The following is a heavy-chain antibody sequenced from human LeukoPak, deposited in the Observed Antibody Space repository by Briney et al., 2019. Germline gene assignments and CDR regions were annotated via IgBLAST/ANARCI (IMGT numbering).Heavy chain of an antibody. CDR2: ISAYNGNT. CDR3: ARVGAAAGTDY. D-gene: IGHD6-13*01. CDR1: GYILTSFS. V-gene: IGHV1-18*01. J-gene: IGHJ4*02. Sequence: ASVKVSCKASGYILTSFSITWVRQAPGQGLEWMGWISAYNGNTNYAQKLQGRVTMTTDTSTSTAYMELRSLRSGDTAVYYCARVGAAAGTDYWGQGTLVTVSS.